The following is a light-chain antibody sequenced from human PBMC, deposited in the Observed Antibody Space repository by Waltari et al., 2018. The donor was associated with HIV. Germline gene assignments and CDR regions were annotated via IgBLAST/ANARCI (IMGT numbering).Light chain of an antibody. Sequence: QPVLTQSSSASASLGSSVKLTCTLDRGHSNYIITWHRQQPGKAPRYWMKLEGSGSYNRGSAVPDRFSGSSSGADRYLTISNLQSEDEADYYCETWDTNTEVFGGGTKLTVL. CDR3: ETWDTNTEV. V-gene: IGLV4-60*03. CDR2: LEGSGSY. CDR1: RGHSNYI. J-gene: IGLJ3*02.